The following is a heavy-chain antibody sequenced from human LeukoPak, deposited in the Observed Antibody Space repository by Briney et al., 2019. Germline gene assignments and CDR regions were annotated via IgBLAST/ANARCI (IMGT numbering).Heavy chain of an antibody. V-gene: IGHV3-23*01. CDR1: GFTFSSYA. Sequence: GGSLRLSCAASGFTFSSYAMSWVRQAQGKGLEWVSAISGSGGSTYYADSVKGRFTISRDNSKNTLYLQMNSLRAEDTAVYYCAKDRKEYGNYYYYMDVWGKGTTVTVSS. D-gene: IGHD2/OR15-2a*01. J-gene: IGHJ6*03. CDR2: ISGSGGST. CDR3: AKDRKEYGNYYYYMDV.